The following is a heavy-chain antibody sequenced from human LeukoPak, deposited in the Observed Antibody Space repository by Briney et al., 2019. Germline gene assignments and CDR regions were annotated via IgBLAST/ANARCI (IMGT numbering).Heavy chain of an antibody. D-gene: IGHD3-22*01. CDR2: IKQDGSEK. CDR1: GFTFSSYW. V-gene: IGHV3-7*01. Sequence: PGGSLRLSCAASGFTFSSYWMSWVRQAPGKGLEWVANIKQDGSEKYYVDSVKGRFTISRDNAKNSLYLQMNSLRAEDTAVYYCARDNKGYYPNWFDPWGQGTLVTVSS. CDR3: ARDNKGYYPNWFDP. J-gene: IGHJ5*02.